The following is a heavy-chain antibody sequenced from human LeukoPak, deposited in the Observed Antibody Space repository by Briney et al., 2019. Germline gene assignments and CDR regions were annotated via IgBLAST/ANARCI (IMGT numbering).Heavy chain of an antibody. CDR2: IIPIFGTA. CDR3: ASGYHGKGGAFDI. V-gene: IGHV1-69*13. Sequence: GASVKVSCKASGGTFSSYAISWVRQAPGQGLEWMGGIIPIFGTANYAQKFQGRVTITADESTSTAYMELSSLRSEDTAVYYCASGYHGKGGAFDIWGQGTMVTVSS. D-gene: IGHD5-18*01. CDR1: GGTFSSYA. J-gene: IGHJ3*02.